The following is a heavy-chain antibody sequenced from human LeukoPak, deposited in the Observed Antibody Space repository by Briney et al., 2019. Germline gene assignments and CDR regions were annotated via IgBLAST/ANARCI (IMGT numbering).Heavy chain of an antibody. D-gene: IGHD2-15*01. V-gene: IGHV3-30*02. Sequence: PGGSLRLSCAASGFTFSSYGMHWVRQAPGKGLEWVAFIRCDGSNKYYADSVKGRFTISRENSKNTLYLQMNSLRAEDTAVYYCARDSQYCSSGSCSPGASDIWGQGTMVTVSS. CDR2: IRCDGSNK. CDR3: ARDSQYCSSGSCSPGASDI. CDR1: GFTFSSYG. J-gene: IGHJ3*02.